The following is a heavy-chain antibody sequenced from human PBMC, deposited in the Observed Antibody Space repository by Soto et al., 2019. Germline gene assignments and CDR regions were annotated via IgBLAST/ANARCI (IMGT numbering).Heavy chain of an antibody. D-gene: IGHD6-13*01. CDR3: ARVGAAAGPYYFDY. CDR2: INAGNGNT. J-gene: IGHJ4*02. V-gene: IGHV1-3*01. CDR1: GYTFTSYA. Sequence: GASVKVSCKASGYTFTSYAMHWVRQAPGQRLEWMGWINAGNGNTKYSQKFQGRVTITRDTSASTAYMELSSLRSEDTAVYYCARVGAAAGPYYFDYWGQGILVTVSS.